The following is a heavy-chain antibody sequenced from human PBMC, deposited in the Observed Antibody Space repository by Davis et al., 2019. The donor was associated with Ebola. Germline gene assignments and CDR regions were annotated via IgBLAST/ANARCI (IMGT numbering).Heavy chain of an antibody. V-gene: IGHV4-59*12. CDR3: ARASKVVPALPDY. CDR1: GGSISGYY. J-gene: IGHJ4*02. Sequence: MPSETLSLTCTVSGGSISGYYWTWIRQPPGKGLEWIGYIYYSGSTNYNPSLKSRVTISVDTSKNQFSLKLSSVTAADTAVYYCARASKVVPALPDYWGQGTLVTVSS. CDR2: IYYSGST. D-gene: IGHD2-2*01.